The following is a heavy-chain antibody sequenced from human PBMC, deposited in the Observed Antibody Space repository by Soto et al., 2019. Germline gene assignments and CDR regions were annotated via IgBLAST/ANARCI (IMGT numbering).Heavy chain of an antibody. CDR1: GFTFSSYA. J-gene: IGHJ3*02. Sequence: GGSLRLSCAASGFTFSSYAMSWVRQAPGKGLEWVSAISGSGGSTYYADSVKGRFTISRDNSKNTLYLQMNSLRAEDTAVYYCAKTRRTRQWLVTDDAFDIWGQGTMVTVSS. CDR2: ISGSGGST. V-gene: IGHV3-23*01. D-gene: IGHD6-19*01. CDR3: AKTRRTRQWLVTDDAFDI.